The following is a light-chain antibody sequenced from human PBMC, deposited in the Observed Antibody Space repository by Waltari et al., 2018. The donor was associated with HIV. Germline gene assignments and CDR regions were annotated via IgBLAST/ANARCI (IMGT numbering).Light chain of an antibody. CDR2: AAS. CDR3: QQYGSSSDT. CDR1: QSISSY. J-gene: IGKJ4*01. V-gene: IGKV1-39*01. Sequence: DIQMTQSPSSLSASVGDRVTITCRASQSISSYLNWYQQKPGKAPKLLIYAASSLQSGVPSRFSGSGSGTDFTLTISRLEPEDFAVYYCQQYGSSSDTFGGGTKVEIK.